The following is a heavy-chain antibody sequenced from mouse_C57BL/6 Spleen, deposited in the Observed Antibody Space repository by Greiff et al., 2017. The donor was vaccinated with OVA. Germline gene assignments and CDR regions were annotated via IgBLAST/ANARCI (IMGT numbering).Heavy chain of an antibody. CDR1: GFTFSDYG. J-gene: IGHJ4*01. Sequence: EVQLVESGGGLVKPGGSLKLSCAASGFTFSDYGMHWVRQAPEKGLEWVAYISSGSSTIYYADTVKGRFTISRDNAKNTLFLQMTSLRSEDTAMYYCARFPDYDGVDYWGQGTSVTVSS. V-gene: IGHV5-17*01. CDR2: ISSGSSTI. CDR3: ARFPDYDGVDY. D-gene: IGHD2-4*01.